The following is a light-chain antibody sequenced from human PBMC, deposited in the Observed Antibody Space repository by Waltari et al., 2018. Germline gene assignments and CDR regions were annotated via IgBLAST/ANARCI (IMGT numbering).Light chain of an antibody. V-gene: IGKV2-28*01. CDR1: QSLLHSNGYNY. Sequence: DIVMTQSPLSLPVTPGEPASISCRSSQSLLHSNGYNYLDLYLPKAGQSPQLLIYSGSIRASGVPDRFSVSGAGTEFTLKISRVEAEDVGVYYCMQALQTPCTFGQGTKVEIK. CDR3: MQALQTPCT. CDR2: SGS. J-gene: IGKJ1*01.